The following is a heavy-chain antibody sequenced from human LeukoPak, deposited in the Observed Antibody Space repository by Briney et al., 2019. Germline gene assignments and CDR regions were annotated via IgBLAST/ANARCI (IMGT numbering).Heavy chain of an antibody. J-gene: IGHJ6*02. CDR2: IYTSGST. CDR3: ARDNGYYDSSGYYAPYYYYGMDV. CDR1: GGSISSYY. Sequence: SETLSLTCTVSGGSISSYYWSRIRQPAGKGLEWIGRIYTSGSTNYNPSLKSRVTMSVDTSKNQFSLKLSSVTAADTAVYYCARDNGYYDSSGYYAPYYYYGMDVWGQGTTVTVSS. V-gene: IGHV4-4*07. D-gene: IGHD3-22*01.